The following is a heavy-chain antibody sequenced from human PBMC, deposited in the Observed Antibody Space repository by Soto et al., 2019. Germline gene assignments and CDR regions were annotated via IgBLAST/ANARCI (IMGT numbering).Heavy chain of an antibody. CDR3: ARRGSGSAYFDY. D-gene: IGHD1-26*01. CDR2: ICYSGST. Sequence: SETLSLTCTVSGGSISSYYWRWIRQPPGKGLEWIGYICYSGSTNDNPSLKSRVTISVDTSRNEFSLKLSSVTAAGTAVYYCARRGSGSAYFDYWGQGTLVTV. J-gene: IGHJ4*02. V-gene: IGHV4-59*08. CDR1: GGSISSYY.